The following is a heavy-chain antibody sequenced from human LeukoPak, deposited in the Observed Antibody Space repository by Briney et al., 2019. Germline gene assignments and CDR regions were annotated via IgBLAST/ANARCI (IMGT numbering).Heavy chain of an antibody. J-gene: IGHJ4*02. CDR3: ARDVNRNQIDY. Sequence: PGGSLRLSCAASGFTFTNYWMHWVRQAPGKGLVWVSRINKDGRSTDYADSVKGRFTISRDNAKNTLYLQMNSLRAEDTAVYYCARDVNRNQIDYWGQGSLVTVSS. CDR2: INKDGRST. D-gene: IGHD1-14*01. CDR1: GFTFTNYW. V-gene: IGHV3-74*01.